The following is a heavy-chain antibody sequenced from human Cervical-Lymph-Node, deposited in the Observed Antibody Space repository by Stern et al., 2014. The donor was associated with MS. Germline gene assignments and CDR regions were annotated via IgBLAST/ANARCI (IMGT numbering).Heavy chain of an antibody. CDR2: MDGDGSIR. J-gene: IGHJ4*02. Sequence: EVQLVESGGGLVQPGGSLRLSCEASGLTFRTSFMHWVRQAPGQGLVWVSRMDGDGSIRTYADSVRGRFIISRDNAKNTLYLQMNSLRAEDTAVYYCARGGRSSSLDYWGQGTLVTVSS. CDR3: ARGGRSSSLDY. D-gene: IGHD6-6*01. CDR1: GLTFRTSF. V-gene: IGHV3-74*02.